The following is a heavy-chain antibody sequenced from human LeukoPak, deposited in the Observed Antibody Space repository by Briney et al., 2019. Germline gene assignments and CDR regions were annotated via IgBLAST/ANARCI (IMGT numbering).Heavy chain of an antibody. J-gene: IGHJ6*02. CDR1: GFTVSSNY. D-gene: IGHD3-10*01. V-gene: IGHV3-53*01. CDR3: ARDQATMIRNGFDV. CDR2: IYGGGKT. Sequence: GGSLILSCAASGFTVSSNYMNWVRQAPGKGLEWVSVIYGGGKTYYADSVKGRFTLSRDDSKNMLFLQMNSLRVEDTAVYYCARDQATMIRNGFDVWGQGTAVTVSS.